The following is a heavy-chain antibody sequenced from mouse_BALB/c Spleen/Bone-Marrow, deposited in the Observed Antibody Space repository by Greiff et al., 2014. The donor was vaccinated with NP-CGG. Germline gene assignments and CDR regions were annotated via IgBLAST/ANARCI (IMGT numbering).Heavy chain of an antibody. CDR2: ISDGGTYT. J-gene: IGHJ4*01. V-gene: IGHV5-4*02. CDR1: GFTFSDYY. CDR3: TRSGKRYGAMDY. Sequence: EVKLVESGGGLVKPGGSLKLSCAASGFTFSDYYMYWVRQTPEKRLEWVATISDGGTYTFYPDSVKGRFTISRDNAKNNLYLQMGSLQSEDTAMYYCTRSGKRYGAMDYWGQGTSVTVSS. D-gene: IGHD2-10*02.